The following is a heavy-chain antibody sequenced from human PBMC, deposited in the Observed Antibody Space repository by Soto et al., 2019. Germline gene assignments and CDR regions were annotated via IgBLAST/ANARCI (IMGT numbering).Heavy chain of an antibody. Sequence: GGSLRLSCAASGFTFSSYGMHWVRQAPGKGLEWVAVISYDGSNKYYADSVKGRFTISRDNSKNTLYLQMNSLRAEDTAVYYCAKDGPYSWYGEDLGGMDVWGQGTTVTVSS. J-gene: IGHJ6*02. CDR1: GFTFSSYG. CDR3: AKDGPYSWYGEDLGGMDV. V-gene: IGHV3-30*18. CDR2: ISYDGSNK. D-gene: IGHD6-13*01.